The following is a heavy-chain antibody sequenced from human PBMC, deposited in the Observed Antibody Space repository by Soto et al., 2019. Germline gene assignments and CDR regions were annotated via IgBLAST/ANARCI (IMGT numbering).Heavy chain of an antibody. CDR2: ISSSSSTI. Sequence: GGSLRLSCAASGFTFSSYSMNWVRQAPGKGLEWVSYISSSSSTIYYADSVKGRFTISRDNAKNSLYLQMNGLRDEDTAVYYCARDGDYYDSSGYYHHLDNPRFDYWGQGTLVTVSS. J-gene: IGHJ4*02. V-gene: IGHV3-48*02. D-gene: IGHD3-22*01. CDR3: ARDGDYYDSSGYYHHLDNPRFDY. CDR1: GFTFSSYS.